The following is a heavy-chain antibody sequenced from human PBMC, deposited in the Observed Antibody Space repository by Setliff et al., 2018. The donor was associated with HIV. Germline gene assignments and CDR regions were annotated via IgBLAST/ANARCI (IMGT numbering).Heavy chain of an antibody. CDR3: ARGRDDYNYDPFDI. CDR1: GGSFNGYY. Sequence: PSETLSLTCAVYGGSFNGYYWSWIRQPPGKGLEWIGEVNHSGSTNYNPSLKSRVTISVDTSKNQFSLKLSSVTAADTAVCYCARGRDDYNYDPFDIWGQGTMVTVSS. CDR2: VNHSGST. V-gene: IGHV4-34*01. D-gene: IGHD4-4*01. J-gene: IGHJ3*02.